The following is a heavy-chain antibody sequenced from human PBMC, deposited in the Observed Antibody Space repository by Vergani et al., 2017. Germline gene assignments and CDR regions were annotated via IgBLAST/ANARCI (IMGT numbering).Heavy chain of an antibody. J-gene: IGHJ4*02. D-gene: IGHD3-9*01. CDR3: ARGDYGILTGYRY. V-gene: IGHV1-46*03. CDR1: GYTLSNYY. Sequence: QVQVGQSGAEGKKSGASVKVSCKTSGYTLSNYYMHWVQQAPGQGLEWMGIINPSGGHTNNAQKFQGRVTMTRDTSTSTVYMEQSSLRSEDTAIYYCARGDYGILTGYRYWGQGTLVTVSA. CDR2: INPSGGHT.